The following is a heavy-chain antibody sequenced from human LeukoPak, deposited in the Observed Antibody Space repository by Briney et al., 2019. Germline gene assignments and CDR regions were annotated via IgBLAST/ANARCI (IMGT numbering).Heavy chain of an antibody. CDR3: ARIYCGTIWSDGRQFVDV. CDR2: INSSSSYI. CDR1: GFTFSSYS. Sequence: GGSLRLSCAASGFTFSSYSMNWVRQAPGKGLEWVSSINSSSSYIYYADPVKGRFTISRNNAKNSLYLQMNILRDEETAVYYCARIYCGTIWSDGRQFVDVWGKGTTVTVSS. J-gene: IGHJ6*04. D-gene: IGHD2-21*01. V-gene: IGHV3-21*01.